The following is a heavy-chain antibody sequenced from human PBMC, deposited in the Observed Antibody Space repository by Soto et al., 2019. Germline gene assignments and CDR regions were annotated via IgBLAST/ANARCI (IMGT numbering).Heavy chain of an antibody. D-gene: IGHD2-15*01. V-gene: IGHV3-13*01. CDR3: ARALCSGGSCYSFGLGYYYYCMDV. CDR1: GFTFSSYD. Sequence: EVQLVESGGGLVQPGGSLGLSCAASGFTFSSYDMHWVRQATGKGLEWVSAIGTAGDTYYPGSVKGRFTISRENAKNSLYLQMNSLRAGDTAVYYCARALCSGGSCYSFGLGYYYYCMDVWGQGTTVTVSS. J-gene: IGHJ6*02. CDR2: IGTAGDT.